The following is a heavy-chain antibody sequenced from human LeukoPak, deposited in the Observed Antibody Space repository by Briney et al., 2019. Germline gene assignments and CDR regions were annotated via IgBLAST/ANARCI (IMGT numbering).Heavy chain of an antibody. CDR1: GDSFSSDSAA. D-gene: IGHD1-26*01. V-gene: IGHV6-1*01. CDR2: TYFRSKRYY. Sequence: SQTLSLTCAISGDSFSSDSAAWNWIRQSPSRGLEWLARTYFRSKRYYDYALAVKGRITINPDTSKNQFSLQLNSVTPEDTAVYFCARDPVGGSTIFDSWGQGTLVTVSS. J-gene: IGHJ4*02. CDR3: ARDPVGGSTIFDS.